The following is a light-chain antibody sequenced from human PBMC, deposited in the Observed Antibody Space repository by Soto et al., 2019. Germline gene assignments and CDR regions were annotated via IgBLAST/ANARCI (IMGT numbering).Light chain of an antibody. CDR1: SSDVGGYNF. CDR3: TSYASSSIPVV. Sequence: QSALTQPPSASGSPGQSVTISCTGTSSDVGGYNFVSWYQQHPGKAPKLMIYEVSKRPSGVPDRFSGSKSGNTASLTVSGLQADDEADYYCTSYASSSIPVVFGGGTKVTVL. CDR2: EVS. V-gene: IGLV2-8*01. J-gene: IGLJ2*01.